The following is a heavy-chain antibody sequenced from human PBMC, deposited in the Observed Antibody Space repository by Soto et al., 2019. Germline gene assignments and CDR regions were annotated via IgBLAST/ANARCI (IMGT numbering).Heavy chain of an antibody. D-gene: IGHD3-10*01. CDR2: INVYNSNT. CDR1: GYTFTSYG. Sequence: QVQLVQSGAEVKKPGASVKVSCKASGYTFTSYGISWVRQAPGQGLEWMGGINVYNSNTNYAQKLQGRVTMTTDTSTSTAYLDLRSLRSDDPAVYFCARDTSRGEYDYWGQGTLVTVSS. V-gene: IGHV1-18*01. J-gene: IGHJ4*02. CDR3: ARDTSRGEYDY.